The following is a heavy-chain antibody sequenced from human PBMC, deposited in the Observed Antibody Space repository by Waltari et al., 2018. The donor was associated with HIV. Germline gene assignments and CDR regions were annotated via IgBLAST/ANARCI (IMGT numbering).Heavy chain of an antibody. D-gene: IGHD2-2*01. CDR2: ISLTSSFI. J-gene: IGHJ6*02. V-gene: IGHV3-21*01. CDR3: ARHSGGVPAVDAFYFYGLDV. CDR1: GFPFNTYT. Sequence: EVQLVESGGGLVKPGGSLRLSCVASGFPFNTYTMNWVRQAPGQGLGWVSSISLTSSFIYYADSVKGRFTISRDNAKNSLYLQMTSLRVEDTAVYYCARHSGGVPAVDAFYFYGLDVWGQGTTVIVSS.